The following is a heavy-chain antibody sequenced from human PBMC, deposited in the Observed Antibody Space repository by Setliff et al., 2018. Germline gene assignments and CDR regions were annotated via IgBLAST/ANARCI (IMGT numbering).Heavy chain of an antibody. CDR1: GYILNSYG. CDR2: ISAYTGNT. V-gene: IGHV1-18*01. D-gene: IGHD2-2*01. J-gene: IGHJ4*02. Sequence: ASVKVSCKASGYILNSYGISWVRQAPGQGLEWMGWISAYTGNTYSAQKFQGRLTMTTDTSTTTAYMELRSLRSDDTAVYYCSRLVRYCTRTSCQRASGDDYWGQGTLVTVSS. CDR3: SRLVRYCTRTSCQRASGDDY.